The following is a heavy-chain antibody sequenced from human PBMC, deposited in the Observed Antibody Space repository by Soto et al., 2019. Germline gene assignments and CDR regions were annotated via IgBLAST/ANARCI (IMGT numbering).Heavy chain of an antibody. Sequence: SETLALTCTFSGGCISSGGYYWCWIRQHPGKGLEWIGYIYYSGSTYYNPSLKSRVTISVDTSKNQFSLKLSSVTAADTAVYYCARAEGHCSGGSCYRGLSDYWGQGTLVTVS. CDR2: IYYSGST. CDR1: GGCISSGGYY. V-gene: IGHV4-31*03. D-gene: IGHD2-15*01. J-gene: IGHJ4*02. CDR3: ARAEGHCSGGSCYRGLSDY.